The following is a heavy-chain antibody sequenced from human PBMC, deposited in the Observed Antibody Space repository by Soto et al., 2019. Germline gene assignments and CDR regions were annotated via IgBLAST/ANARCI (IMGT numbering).Heavy chain of an antibody. D-gene: IGHD6-13*01. J-gene: IGHJ4*02. CDR2: ISSNGDST. CDR3: VKDKDIGRSWRGYYFDY. V-gene: IGHV3-64D*08. CDR1: GFTFSTYP. Sequence: GGSLRLSCSASGFTFSTYPIHWVRQAPGKGLEYVSAISSNGDSTYYADSVKGRFTISRDNSKNTLYLQMGSLRAEDTAVYYCVKDKDIGRSWRGYYFDYWGQGNLVTVSS.